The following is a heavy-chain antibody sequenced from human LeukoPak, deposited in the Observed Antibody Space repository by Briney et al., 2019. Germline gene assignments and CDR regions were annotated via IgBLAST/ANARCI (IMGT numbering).Heavy chain of an antibody. V-gene: IGHV1-18*01. D-gene: IGHD3-9*01. J-gene: IGHJ6*03. Sequence: GASVKVSCKASGGTFSSYGISWVRQAPGQGLEWMGWISAYNGNTNYAQKLQGRVTMTTDTSTSTAYMELRSLRSDDTAVYYCARVQGGTYYDILRVMKGNYYYYYMDVWGKGTTVTVSS. CDR1: GGTFSSYG. CDR3: ARVQGGTYYDILRVMKGNYYYYYMDV. CDR2: ISAYNGNT.